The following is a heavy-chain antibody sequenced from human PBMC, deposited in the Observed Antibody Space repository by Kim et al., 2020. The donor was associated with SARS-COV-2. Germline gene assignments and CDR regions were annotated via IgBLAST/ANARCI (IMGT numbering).Heavy chain of an antibody. D-gene: IGHD2-8*01. Sequence: SVKVSCKASGGTFSSYAISWVRQAPGQGLEWMGRIIPILGIANYAQKFQGRVTITADKSTSTAYMELSSLRSEDTAVYYCARDGSEVLMVYADYYGMDVWGQGTTVTVSS. J-gene: IGHJ6*02. CDR1: GGTFSSYA. CDR3: ARDGSEVLMVYADYYGMDV. CDR2: IIPILGIA. V-gene: IGHV1-69*04.